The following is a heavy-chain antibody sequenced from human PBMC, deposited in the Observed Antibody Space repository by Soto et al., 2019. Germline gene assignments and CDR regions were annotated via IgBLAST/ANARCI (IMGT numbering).Heavy chain of an antibody. D-gene: IGHD4-17*01. CDR2: INSDGSST. CDR3: ARELDYGDYAFDY. CDR1: GFTFSSYW. J-gene: IGHJ4*02. V-gene: IGHV3-74*01. Sequence: PGGSLRLSCAASGFTFSSYWMHWVRQAPGKGPVWVSRINSDGSSTSYADSVKGRFTISRDNAKNTLYLQMNSLRAEDTAVYYCARELDYGDYAFDYWGQGTLVTVSS.